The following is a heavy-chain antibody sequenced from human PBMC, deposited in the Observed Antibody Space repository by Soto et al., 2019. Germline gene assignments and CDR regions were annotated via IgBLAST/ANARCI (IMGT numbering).Heavy chain of an antibody. CDR1: GYTFSDFD. V-gene: IGHV1-8*01. D-gene: IGHD3-16*01. J-gene: IGHJ6*02. CDR3: ARGNPFNYAGFDV. Sequence: DLEQSGAEVTRPGASVKVSCKASGYTFSDFDINWLRQASGQGPEWMGWMNAKSGDTFFAQRFQGKFNMTWDTSLSTAYMEVGSLTSDDTAIYYCARGNPFNYAGFDVWGQGTTVAVSS. CDR2: MNAKSGDT.